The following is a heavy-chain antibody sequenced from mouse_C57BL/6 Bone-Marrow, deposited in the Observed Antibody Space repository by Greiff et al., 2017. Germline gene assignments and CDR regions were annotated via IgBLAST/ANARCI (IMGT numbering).Heavy chain of an antibody. CDR1: GFSLTSYC. CDR2: IWSGGST. CDR3: ARPEPPY. J-gene: IGHJ2*01. V-gene: IGHV2-2*01. Sequence: VQLQQSGPGLVQPSQSLSITCTVSGFSLTSYCVHWVRQSPGKGLEWLGVIWSGGSTDYNAAFITRLNMSEDNSKSQVFFKMNSLQADDTAVYYCARPEPPYWGQGTTLTVSS.